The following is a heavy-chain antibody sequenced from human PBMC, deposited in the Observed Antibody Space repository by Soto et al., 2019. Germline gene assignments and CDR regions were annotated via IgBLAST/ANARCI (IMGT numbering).Heavy chain of an antibody. V-gene: IGHV4-39*01. J-gene: IGHJ4*02. CDR2: IYYSGST. CDR1: GGSISSSSHY. D-gene: IGHD2-21*01. CDR3: ARHGQEHTYFDY. Sequence: SETLSLTCTVSGGSISSSSHYWGWIRQPPGKGLEWIGSIYYSGSTYYNPSLKSRVTISVDTSKNQFSLKLSSVTAADTAVYYCARHGQEHTYFDYWGQGTLVTVSS.